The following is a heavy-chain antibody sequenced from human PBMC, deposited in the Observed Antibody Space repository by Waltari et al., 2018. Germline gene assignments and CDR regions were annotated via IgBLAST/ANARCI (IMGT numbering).Heavy chain of an antibody. J-gene: IGHJ4*02. D-gene: IGHD1-26*01. CDR2: INSDGSST. V-gene: IGHV3-74*01. CDR1: GCAFSSFG. Sequence: EVQLVKSGGGLVQPGGSLRLSCAASGCAFSSFGMHWVRQAPGKGLVWVSRINSDGSSTSYADSVKGRFTISRDNAKNTLYLQMNSLRAEDTAVYYCASARYSGTYYNDYWGQGMLVTVSP. CDR3: ASARYSGTYYNDY.